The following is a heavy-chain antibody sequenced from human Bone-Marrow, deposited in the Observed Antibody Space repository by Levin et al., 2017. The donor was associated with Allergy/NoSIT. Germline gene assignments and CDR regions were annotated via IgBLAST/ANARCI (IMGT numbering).Heavy chain of an antibody. CDR3: ARVGCSGGSCYSSDYYYYMDV. D-gene: IGHD2-15*01. V-gene: IGHV1-69*06. J-gene: IGHJ6*03. Sequence: SVKVSCKASGGTFSSYAISWVRQAPGQGLEWMGGIIPIFGTANYAQKFQGRVTITADKSTSTAYMELSSLRSEDTAVYYCARVGCSGGSCYSSDYYYYMDVWGKGTTVTVSS. CDR1: GGTFSSYA. CDR2: IIPIFGTA.